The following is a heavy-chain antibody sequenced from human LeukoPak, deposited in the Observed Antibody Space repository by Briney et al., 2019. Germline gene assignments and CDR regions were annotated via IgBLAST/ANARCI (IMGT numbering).Heavy chain of an antibody. V-gene: IGHV3-21*01. CDR2: ISSSSSYI. D-gene: IGHD5-24*01. CDR1: GFTFSSYS. CDR3: AKDRVEMATIWYYFDY. Sequence: KPGGSLRLSCAASGFTFSSYSMNWVRQAPGKGLEWVSSISSSSSYIYYADSVKGRFTISRDNAKNTLYLQMNSLRAEDTAVYYCAKDRVEMATIWYYFDYWGQGTLVTVSS. J-gene: IGHJ4*02.